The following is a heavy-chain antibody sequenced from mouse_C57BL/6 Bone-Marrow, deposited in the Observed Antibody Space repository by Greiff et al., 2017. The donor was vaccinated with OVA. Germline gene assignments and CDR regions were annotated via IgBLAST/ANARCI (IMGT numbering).Heavy chain of an antibody. CDR1: GYSFTGYY. J-gene: IGHJ1*03. V-gene: IGHV1-42*01. CDR2: INPSTGGT. Sequence: VQLQQSGPELVKPGASVKISCKASGYSFTGYYMNWVKQSPEKSLEWIGEINPSTGGTTYNQKFKAKATLTVDKSSSTAYMQLKSLTSEDSAVYYCARDLLLGYFDVWGTGTTVTVSS. D-gene: IGHD1-1*01. CDR3: ARDLLLGYFDV.